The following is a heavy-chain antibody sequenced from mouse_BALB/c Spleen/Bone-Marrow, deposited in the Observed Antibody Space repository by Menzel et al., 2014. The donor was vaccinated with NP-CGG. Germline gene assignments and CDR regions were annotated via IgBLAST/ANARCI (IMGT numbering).Heavy chain of an antibody. CDR3: ARDVPLYDVGYFDY. J-gene: IGHJ2*01. CDR1: GFTLSSFG. Sequence: EVQRVESGGGLVQPGGSRKLSCAASGFTLSSFGMHWVRQAPEKGLEWVAYISSGSSTIYYADTVKGRFTISRDNPKNTLFLQMTSLRSEDTAMYYCARDVPLYDVGYFDYWGQGTTLTVSS. D-gene: IGHD2-14*01. CDR2: ISSGSSTI. V-gene: IGHV5-17*02.